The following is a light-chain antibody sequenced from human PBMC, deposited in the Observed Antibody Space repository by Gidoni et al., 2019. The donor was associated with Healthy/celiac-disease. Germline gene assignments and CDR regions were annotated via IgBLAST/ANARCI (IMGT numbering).Light chain of an antibody. CDR2: GAS. CDR3: QLYGSSVT. CDR1: QSVSGSY. Sequence: EILLTQSPGTLSLSPGERATLTCRPSQSVSGSYLNWYQQKPGQAPRLLIYGASSSATGITDRFSGSGSGTDFTLTISRLEHEDFAVYYCQLYGSSVTFGQGTKVEIK. J-gene: IGKJ1*01. V-gene: IGKV3-20*01.